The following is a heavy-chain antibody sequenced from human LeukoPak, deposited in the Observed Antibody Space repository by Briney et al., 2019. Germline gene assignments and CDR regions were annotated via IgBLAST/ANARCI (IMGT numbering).Heavy chain of an antibody. CDR2: IYYSGST. Sequence: SQTLSLTCTVSGGSLSSGAYYWSWIRHHPGKCLECIGYIYYSGSTSYNPSLKSRVTISVDTTKNQFSLKLSSVTGADTAVYYCARDLPWFDPWGVGTLVTVSS. V-gene: IGHV4-31*03. CDR1: GGSLSSGAYY. CDR3: ARDLPWFDP. J-gene: IGHJ5*02.